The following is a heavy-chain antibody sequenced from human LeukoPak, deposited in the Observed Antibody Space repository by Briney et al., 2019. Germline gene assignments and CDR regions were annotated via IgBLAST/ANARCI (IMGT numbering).Heavy chain of an antibody. CDR1: GFSFSAYW. CDR3: ARDRRSSGWYDFDY. J-gene: IGHJ4*02. D-gene: IGHD6-19*01. Sequence: PGGSLRLSCAASGFSFSAYWMSWVRQAPGKGLEWVANIKQDGSEIYYVDSVKGRFTISRDNAKNSLYLQINSLRADDTAVYYCARDRRSSGWYDFDYWGQGILVTVSS. CDR2: IKQDGSEI. V-gene: IGHV3-7*01.